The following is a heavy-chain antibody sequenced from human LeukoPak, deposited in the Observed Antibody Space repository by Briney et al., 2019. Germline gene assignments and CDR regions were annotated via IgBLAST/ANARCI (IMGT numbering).Heavy chain of an antibody. CDR1: GGSFSGYY. D-gene: IGHD5-18*01. V-gene: IGHV4-34*01. J-gene: IGHJ6*02. Sequence: PSETLSLTCAVYGGSFSGYYWSWIRQPPGKGLEWIGEINHSGSTNYNPSLKSRVTISVDTSKNQFSLKLSSVTAADTAVYYCARVGQLWTGIWYYYYGMDVWGQGTTVTVSS. CDR3: ARVGQLWTGIWYYYYGMDV. CDR2: INHSGST.